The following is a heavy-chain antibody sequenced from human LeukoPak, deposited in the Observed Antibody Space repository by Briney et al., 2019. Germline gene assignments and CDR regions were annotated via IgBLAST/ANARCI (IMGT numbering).Heavy chain of an antibody. CDR3: ARGLRVSPAFDY. CDR1: GYTFTGYY. D-gene: IGHD2-2*01. Sequence: ASVKVSCKASGYTFTGYYMHWVRQAPGHGLEWMGWINPNSGGTNYAQKFQGRVTMTRDTSISTAYMERSRLRSDDTAVYYCARGLRVSPAFDYWGQGTLVTVSS. CDR2: INPNSGGT. J-gene: IGHJ4*02. V-gene: IGHV1-2*02.